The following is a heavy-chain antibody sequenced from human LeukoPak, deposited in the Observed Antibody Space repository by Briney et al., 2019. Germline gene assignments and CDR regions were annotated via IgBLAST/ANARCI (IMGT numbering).Heavy chain of an antibody. CDR3: ARRSAYYYDSSGYYYRVYAFDI. CDR1: GGSISSYY. CDR2: IYTSGST. D-gene: IGHD3-22*01. Sequence: SETLSLTYTVSGGSISSYYWSWIRQPPGKGLEWIGYIYTSGSTNYNPSLKSRVTISVDTSKNQFSLKLSSVTAADTAVYYCARRSAYYYDSSGYYYRVYAFDIWGQGTMVTVSS. V-gene: IGHV4-4*09. J-gene: IGHJ3*02.